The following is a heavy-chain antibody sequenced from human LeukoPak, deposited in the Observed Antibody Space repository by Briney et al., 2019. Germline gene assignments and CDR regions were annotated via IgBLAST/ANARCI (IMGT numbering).Heavy chain of an antibody. D-gene: IGHD2-15*01. CDR3: ARGVRSGGGSTNWFDP. CDR2: FYYSGGTS. Sequence: SETLSLTCTVSGGSISGSSHYWGWVRQPPGKGLEWCGSFYYSGGTSYYNSSLKSRVTISVDTSKNQFSLKVRSVTAADTAVYYCARGVRSGGGSTNWFDPWGQGTLVTVSS. CDR1: GGSISGSSHY. V-gene: IGHV4-39*07. J-gene: IGHJ5*02.